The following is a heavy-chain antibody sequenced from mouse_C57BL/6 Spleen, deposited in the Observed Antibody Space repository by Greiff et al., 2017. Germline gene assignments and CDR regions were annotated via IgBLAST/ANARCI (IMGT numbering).Heavy chain of an antibody. Sequence: VKLMESGPELVKPGASVKISCKASGYAFSSSWMNWVKQRPGKGLEWIGRIYPGDGDTNYNGKFKGKATLTADKSSSTAYMQRSSLTSEDSAVYFCARGSSYHVGYWGQGTTLTVSS. CDR3: ARGSSYHVGY. CDR2: IYPGDGDT. V-gene: IGHV1-82*01. D-gene: IGHD1-1*01. J-gene: IGHJ2*01. CDR1: GYAFSSSW.